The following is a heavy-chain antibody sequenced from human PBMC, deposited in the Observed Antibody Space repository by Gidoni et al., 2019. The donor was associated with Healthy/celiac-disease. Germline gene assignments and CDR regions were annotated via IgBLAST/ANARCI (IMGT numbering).Heavy chain of an antibody. CDR2: SNAGNGNT. D-gene: IGHD3-10*01. Sequence: QVQLVQSGAEVKKPGASVKVSCKASGYTFTSYAMHWVRQAPGQRLEWMGWSNAGNGNTKDSQKFQGRVTITRDTSASTAYMELSSLRSEDTAVYYCASALGPRFPVGYWGQGTLVTVSS. CDR3: ASALGPRFPVGY. CDR1: GYTFTSYA. J-gene: IGHJ4*02. V-gene: IGHV1-3*01.